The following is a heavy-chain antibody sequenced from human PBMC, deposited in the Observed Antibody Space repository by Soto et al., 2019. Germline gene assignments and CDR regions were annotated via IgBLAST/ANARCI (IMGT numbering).Heavy chain of an antibody. Sequence: QVQLQESGPGLVKASQTLSLTCNVSGGSISSGGYYWTWIRQHPGKGLEWIGNIHHSGSTFYNPSLNGRVSISVDTSKNQFSLKLSSVTAADTAVYFCVRGVLSWGQGTLVTVSS. CDR3: VRGVLS. V-gene: IGHV4-31*03. CDR1: GGSISSGGYY. CDR2: IHHSGST. D-gene: IGHD3-10*01. J-gene: IGHJ1*01.